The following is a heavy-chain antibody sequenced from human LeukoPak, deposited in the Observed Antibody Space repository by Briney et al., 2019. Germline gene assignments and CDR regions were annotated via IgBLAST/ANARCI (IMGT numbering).Heavy chain of an antibody. CDR1: GYTFTGYY. V-gene: IGHV1-2*02. J-gene: IGHJ4*02. CDR2: INPNSGGT. Sequence: ASVKVSCKASGYTFTGYYMHWVRQAPGQGLEWMGWINPNSGGTNYAQKFQGRVTMTRDTSISTAYMELSRLRSDDTAVYYCAGDGSPRIAVAGYDYWGQGTLVTVSS. CDR3: AGDGSPRIAVAGYDY. D-gene: IGHD6-13*01.